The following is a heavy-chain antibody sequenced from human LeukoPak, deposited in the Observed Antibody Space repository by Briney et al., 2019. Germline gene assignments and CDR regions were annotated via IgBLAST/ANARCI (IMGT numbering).Heavy chain of an antibody. Sequence: GESLKISCKGSGYSLTSYWIGWVRQMPGKGLEWMGIMYPGDSDTRYSPSFQGQVTISADKSISTAYRQWRSLKASDTAMYYCATNSGYSTGCWGYWGQGTLVTVSS. J-gene: IGHJ4*02. CDR1: GYSLTSYW. V-gene: IGHV5-51*01. D-gene: IGHD6-19*01. CDR3: ATNSGYSTGCWGY. CDR2: MYPGDSDT.